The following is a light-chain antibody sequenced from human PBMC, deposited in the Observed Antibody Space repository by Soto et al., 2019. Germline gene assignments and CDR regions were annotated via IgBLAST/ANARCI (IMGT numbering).Light chain of an antibody. CDR3: QQYSTYWT. J-gene: IGKJ1*01. Sequence: DIQMTQSPSTLSAFVGDRVTITCRASQSISSWLVWYQQKPGKAPKVLIYKASSLESGVPSRFSGSGSGTEFTLTISSLQPDDVATYYCQQYSTYWTFGQGTKVEIK. V-gene: IGKV1-5*03. CDR1: QSISSW. CDR2: KAS.